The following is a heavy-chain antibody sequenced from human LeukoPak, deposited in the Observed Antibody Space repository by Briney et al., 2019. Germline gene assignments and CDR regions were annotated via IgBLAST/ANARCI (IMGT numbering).Heavy chain of an antibody. V-gene: IGHV4-61*01. D-gene: IGHD3-10*01. CDR1: GDSISSNSYY. J-gene: IGHJ6*02. Sequence: SETLSLTCTVSGDSISSNSYYWSWIRQPPGKGLEWIGYIYYSGSTNYNPSLKSRVTISVDTSKNQFSLKLSSVAAADTAVYYCARARGDYYGMDLWGQGTTVTVSS. CDR2: IYYSGST. CDR3: ARARGDYYGMDL.